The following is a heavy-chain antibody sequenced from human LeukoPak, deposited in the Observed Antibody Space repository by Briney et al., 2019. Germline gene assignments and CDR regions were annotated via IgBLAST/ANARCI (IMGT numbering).Heavy chain of an antibody. D-gene: IGHD3-22*01. CDR3: ARSSYDSSLRIDDF. CDR1: GYTFIDYY. J-gene: IGHJ4*02. CDR2: INPYSGDT. V-gene: IGHV1-2*02. Sequence: ASVKVSCKASGYTFIDYYMHWVGQAPGPGLEWIGWINPYSGDTNLARKFQGRVTMTRDTSISTAYMELSRLRSDDTAVYYCARSSYDSSLRIDDFWGQGTLVTVSS.